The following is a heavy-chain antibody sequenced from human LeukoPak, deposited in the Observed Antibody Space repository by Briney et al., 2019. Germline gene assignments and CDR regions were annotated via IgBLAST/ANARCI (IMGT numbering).Heavy chain of an antibody. CDR3: ARFHYYGMDV. J-gene: IGHJ6*02. Sequence: ASVKVSCKASGGTFSSYAISWVRQAPGRGLEWMGRIIPILGIANYAQKFQGRVTITADKSTSTAYMELSSLRSEDTAVYYCARFHYYGMDVWGQGTTVTVSS. V-gene: IGHV1-69*04. CDR1: GGTFSSYA. CDR2: IIPILGIA.